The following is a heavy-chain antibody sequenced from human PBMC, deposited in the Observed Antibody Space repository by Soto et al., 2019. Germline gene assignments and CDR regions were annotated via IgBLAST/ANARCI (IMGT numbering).Heavy chain of an antibody. CDR3: ARALDYGRPGDY. V-gene: IGHV1-69*12. Sequence: QVQLVQSGAEVKKPGSSVKVSCKASGGTFSSYAISWVRQAPGQGLEWMGGIIPIFGTANYAQKFQGRVTITADECTSTAELGRLSPGSEDTDVYYCARALDYGRPGDYWGQGTLVTVSS. CDR1: GGTFSSYA. D-gene: IGHD3-16*01. CDR2: IIPIFGTA. J-gene: IGHJ4*02.